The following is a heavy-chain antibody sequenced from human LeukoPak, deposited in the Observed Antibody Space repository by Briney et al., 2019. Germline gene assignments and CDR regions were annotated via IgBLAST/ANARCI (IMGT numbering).Heavy chain of an antibody. Sequence: PSETLSLTCTVSGYSISSGYYWSWIRPPPGKGLEWIGYIYYSGSTNYNPSLKSRVTISVDTSKNQFSLKLSSVTAADTAVYYCARVYDSSVDIPAAATGFDYWGQGTLVTVSS. CDR2: IYYSGST. V-gene: IGHV4-61*01. CDR1: GYSISSGYY. CDR3: ARVYDSSVDIPAAATGFDY. D-gene: IGHD2-2*01. J-gene: IGHJ4*02.